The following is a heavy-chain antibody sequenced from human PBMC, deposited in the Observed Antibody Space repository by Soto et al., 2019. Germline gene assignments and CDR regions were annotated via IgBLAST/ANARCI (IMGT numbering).Heavy chain of an antibody. Sequence: GGSLRLSWAASGFTVSSNYMSWVRQAPGKGLEWVSVIYSGGSTYYADSVKGRFTISRDNSKNTLYLQMNSLRAEDTAVYYCARETSGPTWSPYYYYYGMDVWGQGTTVTVSS. CDR2: IYSGGST. CDR3: ARETSGPTWSPYYYYYGMDV. D-gene: IGHD3-10*01. J-gene: IGHJ6*02. CDR1: GFTVSSNY. V-gene: IGHV3-53*01.